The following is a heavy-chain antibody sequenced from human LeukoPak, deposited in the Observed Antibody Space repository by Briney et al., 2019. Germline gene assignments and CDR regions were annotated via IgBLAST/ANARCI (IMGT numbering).Heavy chain of an antibody. CDR2: IYSGGST. CDR1: GFIVSNNY. Sequence: PGGSLRLSCAASGFIVSNNYMSWVRQAPGKGLEWVSVIYSGGSTYYADSVKGRFTISRDNSKNTLYIQMNSLRAEDTAVYYCARAPRGITSAFDIWGQGTMVTVSS. J-gene: IGHJ3*02. D-gene: IGHD6-25*01. V-gene: IGHV3-53*01. CDR3: ARAPRGITSAFDI.